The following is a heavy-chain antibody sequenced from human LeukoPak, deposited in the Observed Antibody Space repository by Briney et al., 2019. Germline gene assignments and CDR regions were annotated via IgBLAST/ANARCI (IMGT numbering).Heavy chain of an antibody. D-gene: IGHD3-22*01. V-gene: IGHV4-39*01. CDR1: GGSISNSRDY. J-gene: IGHJ4*02. CDR2: IYYSGST. CDR3: ARGTPGDSSGYYLDY. Sequence: SETLSLTCTVSGGSISNSRDYWAWIRQPPGKGLEWIANIYYSGSTYYSPSLKSRVTISVDTSKNQFSLKLSSVTAADTAVYYCARGTPGDSSGYYLDYWGQGTLVTVSS.